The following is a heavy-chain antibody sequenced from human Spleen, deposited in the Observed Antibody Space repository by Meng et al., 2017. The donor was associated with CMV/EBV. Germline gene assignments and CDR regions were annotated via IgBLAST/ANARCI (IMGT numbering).Heavy chain of an antibody. J-gene: IGHJ5*01. CDR2: LYSSATH. Sequence: QGQLVQSGPGVIKPSHTLSLTCTISGGSFRSGDYYWVWLPPAPGLGWVWIGNLYSSATHYYNTFHKSRVMISNDTTKNQFSLMMGLGTDADAVVYYCGRAEYYNWSDYWGQGTLVTVSS. D-gene: IGHD1-14*01. CDR1: GGSFRSGDYY. V-gene: IGHV4-30-4*01. CDR3: GRAEYYNWSDY.